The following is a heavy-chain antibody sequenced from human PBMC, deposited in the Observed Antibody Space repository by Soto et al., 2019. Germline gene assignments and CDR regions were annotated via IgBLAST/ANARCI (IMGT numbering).Heavy chain of an antibody. CDR3: ARGGAFDHSSVWFDP. Sequence: QVQLVQSGAEVKKPGASVKVSCKDSGYTFSSYDINWVRQATGQGLEWMGWMNPNSGKTGYAQKFQGRVTMTRNTSISTAYMELSSLRSEDTPVYYCARGGAFDHSSVWFDPWGQGTLVTVSS. CDR1: GYTFSSYD. V-gene: IGHV1-8*01. D-gene: IGHD6-6*01. J-gene: IGHJ5*02. CDR2: MNPNSGKT.